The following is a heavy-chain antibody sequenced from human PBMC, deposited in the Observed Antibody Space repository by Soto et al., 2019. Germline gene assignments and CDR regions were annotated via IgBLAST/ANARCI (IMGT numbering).Heavy chain of an antibody. Sequence: SETLSLTCTVSGGSISSSSYYWGWIRQPPGKGLEWIGSIYYSGSTYYSPSFQGQVTISADKSISTAYLQWSSLKASDTAMYYCARPGDYVRDYYGMDVWGQGTTVTVSS. CDR2: IYYSGST. CDR3: ARPGDYVRDYYGMDV. J-gene: IGHJ6*02. D-gene: IGHD3-16*01. CDR1: GGSISSSSYY. V-gene: IGHV4-39*07.